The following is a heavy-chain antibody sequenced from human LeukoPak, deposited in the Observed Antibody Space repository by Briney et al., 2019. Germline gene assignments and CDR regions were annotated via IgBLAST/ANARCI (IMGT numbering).Heavy chain of an antibody. CDR3: VKDIGMALTSFDS. CDR2: VSWDGGNT. CDR1: GFTFGDYT. Sequence: GGSLRLSCAASGFTFGDYTMHWVRQPPGKGLEWVSFVSWDGGNTYYADSVKGRFSAFRDNSKDSLFLEMNSLSVEDSALYYCVKDIGMALTSFDSWGQGVLVTVSS. J-gene: IGHJ4*02. D-gene: IGHD3-10*01. V-gene: IGHV3-43*01.